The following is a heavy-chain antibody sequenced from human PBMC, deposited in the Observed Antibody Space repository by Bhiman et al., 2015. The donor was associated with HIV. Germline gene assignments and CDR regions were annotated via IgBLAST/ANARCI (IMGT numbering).Heavy chain of an antibody. CDR1: GFTFSTYG. D-gene: IGHD3-16*01. CDR2: IKNDGTNE. Sequence: VQLVESGGNLVQPGRSLRLSCAASGFTFSTYGMQWVRQAPGKGLEWVAFIKNDGTNEFYGDSVKGRFTISRDNSKNTVSLHMDSLRPEDTALYYCAKDLGTWGPLDYWGHGTLVTVSS. CDR3: AKDLGTWGPLDY. V-gene: IGHV3-30*02. J-gene: IGHJ4*01.